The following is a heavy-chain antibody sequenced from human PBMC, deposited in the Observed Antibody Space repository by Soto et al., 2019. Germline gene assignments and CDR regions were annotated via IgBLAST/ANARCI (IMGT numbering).Heavy chain of an antibody. J-gene: IGHJ4*02. CDR1: GGSISSGGYS. D-gene: IGHD3-10*01. CDR3: ARADGYGSGSTNPYYFDY. Sequence: QLQLQESGSGLVKPSQTLSLTCAVSGGSISSGGYSWSWLRQPPGKGLEWIGYIYHSGSTYYNPSLKSRVTISVDRSKNQFSLKLSSVTAADTAVYYCARADGYGSGSTNPYYFDYWGQGTLVTVSS. V-gene: IGHV4-30-2*01. CDR2: IYHSGST.